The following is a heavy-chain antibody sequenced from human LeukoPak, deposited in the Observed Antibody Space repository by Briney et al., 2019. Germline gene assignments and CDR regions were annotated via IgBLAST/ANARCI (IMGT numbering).Heavy chain of an antibody. CDR2: INNDGSST. Sequence: AGGSLRLSCSASGFTLSSSWMHSVRHAPGKGLVLVSRINNDGSSTSYADCVKGRYTITRDNSKKTLSLQVNSLRADDTAVYFWATGQWHGMDDWGQGTTVTVSS. CDR3: ATGQWHGMDD. CDR1: GFTLSSSW. D-gene: IGHD1-14*01. J-gene: IGHJ6*02. V-gene: IGHV3-74*01.